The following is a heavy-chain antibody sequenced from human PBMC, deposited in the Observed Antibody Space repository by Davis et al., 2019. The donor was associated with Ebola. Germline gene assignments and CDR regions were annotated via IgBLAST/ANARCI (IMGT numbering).Heavy chain of an antibody. CDR2: IYYSGST. CDR1: GGSISSGGYY. CDR3: ARDRVRGGHYYYGMDV. J-gene: IGHJ6*02. D-gene: IGHD3-10*01. V-gene: IGHV4-31*03. Sequence: PSETLSLTCTVSGGSISSGGYYWSWIRQHPGKGLEWIGYIYYSGSTYYNPSLKSRVTISVDTSKNQFSLKLSSVTAADTAVYYCARDRVRGGHYYYGMDVWGQGTTVTVSS.